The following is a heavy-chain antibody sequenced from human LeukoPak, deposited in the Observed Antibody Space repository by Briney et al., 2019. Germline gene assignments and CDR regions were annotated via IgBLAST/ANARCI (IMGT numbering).Heavy chain of an antibody. Sequence: PSETLSLTCTVSGGPISSYYWSWIRQPPGKGLEWIGEINHSGSTNYNPSLKSRVTISVDTSKNQFSLKLSSVTAADTAVYYCARAAYSSSLDYWGQGTLVTVSS. V-gene: IGHV4-34*01. CDR2: INHSGST. CDR3: ARAAYSSSLDY. CDR1: GGPISSYY. D-gene: IGHD6-6*01. J-gene: IGHJ4*02.